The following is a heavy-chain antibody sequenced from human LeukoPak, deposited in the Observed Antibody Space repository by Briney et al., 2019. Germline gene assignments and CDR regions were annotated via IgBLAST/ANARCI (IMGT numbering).Heavy chain of an antibody. CDR2: IYYTGTT. CDR1: GDSTNTYF. J-gene: IGHJ5*02. Sequence: SETLSLTCTISGDSTNTYFWSWIRQPPGKGLEWIGYIYYTGTTNYNPSLRSRVTISVDTSKNQFSLKLSSVTVADTAVYYCASHPRIAIPAARDWFDPWGQGTLVTVSS. D-gene: IGHD2-2*01. CDR3: ASHPRIAIPAARDWFDP. V-gene: IGHV4-59*12.